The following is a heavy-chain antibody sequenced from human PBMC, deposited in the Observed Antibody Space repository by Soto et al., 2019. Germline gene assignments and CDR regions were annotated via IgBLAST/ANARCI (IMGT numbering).Heavy chain of an antibody. J-gene: IGHJ5*01. Sequence: QVQLQESGPGLVRPSETLSLTCTVSGASLTSGSYYWSWVRQPPGKGLEWIAYIYRSGSTNYNPSLKSRATISVDTSKNQFSLRLTSVTPADTAMYYCARCKYSYADLPGDWFDSWGQGTLVTVSS. CDR3: ARCKYSYADLPGDWFDS. D-gene: IGHD3-16*01. V-gene: IGHV4-61*01. CDR2: IYRSGST. CDR1: GASLTSGSYY.